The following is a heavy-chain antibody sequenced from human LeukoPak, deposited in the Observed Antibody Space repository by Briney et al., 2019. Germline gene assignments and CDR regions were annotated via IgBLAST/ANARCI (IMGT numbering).Heavy chain of an antibody. D-gene: IGHD3-16*02. V-gene: IGHV3-21*01. J-gene: IGHJ4*02. CDR3: ASRGLSPRYYFDY. CDR2: ISSSSSYI. Sequence: GGSLRLSCAASGFTFSANDMTWVRQAPGKGLEWVSSISSSSSYIFHADSVKGRFTISRDNSENTLYLQMNSLRAEDTAVYYCASRGLSPRYYFDYWGQGTLVTVSS. CDR1: GFTFSAND.